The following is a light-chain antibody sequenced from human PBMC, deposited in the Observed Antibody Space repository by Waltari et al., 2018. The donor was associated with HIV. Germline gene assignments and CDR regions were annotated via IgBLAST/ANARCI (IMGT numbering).Light chain of an antibody. CDR3: SSYTISSTLV. Sequence: QSALTQPASVSGSPGQSITISCTGTSSDVGGYNYVSWYQQHPGKPPKLMIYDVRNRPSGFSNRFSGSKSGNTASLTISGLQAEDEADYYCSSYTISSTLVFGGGTKLTVL. V-gene: IGLV2-14*01. CDR1: SSDVGGYNY. J-gene: IGLJ2*01. CDR2: DVR.